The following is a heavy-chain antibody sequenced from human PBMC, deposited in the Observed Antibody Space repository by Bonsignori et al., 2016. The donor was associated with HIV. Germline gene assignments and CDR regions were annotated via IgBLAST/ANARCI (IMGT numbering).Heavy chain of an antibody. Sequence: QVQLQESGPGLVEPSETLSLTCTVSGSSIASDYCWDWIRQSPGKGLEWIGSVYQSGTTYINPSLKGRATISVDTSNNKFSLRVTSVTVDDAAVYYCARDVKLHWGTPPWYFD. J-gene: IGHJ2*01. CDR2: VYQSGTT. CDR1: GSSIASDYC. V-gene: IGHV4-38-2*02. D-gene: IGHD3-16*01. CDR3: ARDVKLHWGTPPWYFD.